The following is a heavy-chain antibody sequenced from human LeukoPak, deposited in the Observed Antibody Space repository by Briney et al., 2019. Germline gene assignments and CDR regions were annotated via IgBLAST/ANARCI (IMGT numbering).Heavy chain of an antibody. CDR1: GGTFSSYA. CDR2: IIPIFGTA. CDR3: ARPMVRGPDMAFDI. D-gene: IGHD3-10*01. J-gene: IGHJ3*02. V-gene: IGHV1-69*05. Sequence: SVKVSCKASGGTFSSYAISWVRQAPGQGLEWMGGIIPIFGTANYAQKFQGRVTITTDESTSTAYMEPSSLRSEDTAVYYCARPMVRGPDMAFDIWGQGTMVTVSS.